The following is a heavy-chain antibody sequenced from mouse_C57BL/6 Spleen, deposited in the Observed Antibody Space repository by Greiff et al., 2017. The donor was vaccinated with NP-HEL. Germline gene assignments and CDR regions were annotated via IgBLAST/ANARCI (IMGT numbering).Heavy chain of an antibody. Sequence: VQGVESGPGLVAPSQSLSITCTVSGFSLTSYAISWVRQPPGKGLEWLGVIWTGGGTNYNSALKSRLSISKDNSKSQVFLKMNSLQTDDTARYYCARNYYGSRDYYAMDYWGQGTSVTVSS. CDR1: GFSLTSYA. D-gene: IGHD1-1*01. V-gene: IGHV2-9-1*01. CDR3: ARNYYGSRDYYAMDY. CDR2: IWTGGGT. J-gene: IGHJ4*01.